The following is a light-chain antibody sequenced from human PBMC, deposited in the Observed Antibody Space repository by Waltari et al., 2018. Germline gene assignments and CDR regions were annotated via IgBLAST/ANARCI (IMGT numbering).Light chain of an antibody. CDR3: MQGSSWPFT. V-gene: IGKV2-30*01. CDR2: KVS. J-gene: IGKJ3*01. Sequence: AVMTQSPLSLPVPLGQPASLPCKSNQSLVFSDGNTYLNWFHQRPGQSPRRLLQKVSNRDSGVPDRFSGSGSGTDFTLKISRVEADDVGIFYCMQGSSWPFTFGPGTRVDIK. CDR1: QSLVFSDGNTY.